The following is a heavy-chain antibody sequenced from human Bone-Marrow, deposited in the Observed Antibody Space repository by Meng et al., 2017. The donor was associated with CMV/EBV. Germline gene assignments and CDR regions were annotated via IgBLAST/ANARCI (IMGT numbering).Heavy chain of an antibody. J-gene: IGHJ4*02. D-gene: IGHD3-10*01. CDR1: GGSISSYY. V-gene: IGHV4-4*07. Sequence: LQECGPGLVKPSETLSLPCTASGGSISSYYWSWIRQPAGKGLEWIGRIYTSGSTNYNPSLKSRVTMSVDTSKNQFSLKLSSVTAADTAVYYCARAMVRGVQRYFDYWGQGTLVTVSS. CDR3: ARAMVRGVQRYFDY. CDR2: IYTSGST.